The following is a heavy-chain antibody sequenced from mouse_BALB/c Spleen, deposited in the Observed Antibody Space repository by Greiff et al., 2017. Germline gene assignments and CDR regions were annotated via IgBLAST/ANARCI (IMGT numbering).Heavy chain of an antibody. J-gene: IGHJ3*01. CDR3: TRSDYYGSSSFAY. CDR2: IDPSDSYT. D-gene: IGHD1-1*01. Sequence: VQLQQPGAELVKPGASVKMSCKASGYTFTSYWMHWVKQRPGQGLEWIGVIDPSDSYTSYNQKFKGKATLTVDTSSSTAYMQLSSLTSEDSAVYYCTRSDYYGSSSFAYWGQGTLVTVSA. CDR1: GYTFTSYW. V-gene: IGHV1S127*01.